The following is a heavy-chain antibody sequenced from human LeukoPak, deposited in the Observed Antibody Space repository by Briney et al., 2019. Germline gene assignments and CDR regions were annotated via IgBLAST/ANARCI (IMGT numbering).Heavy chain of an antibody. J-gene: IGHJ4*02. V-gene: IGHV3-21*01. D-gene: IGHD6-13*01. CDR1: GFTFSSYS. CDR2: ISSSSSYI. CDR3: ARAHSSSWYLNFDY. Sequence: GGSLRLSCAASGFTFSSYSMNWVRQAPGKGLEWVSFISSSSSYIYYADSVKGRFTISRDNAKNSLYLQMNSLRAEDTAVYYCARAHSSSWYLNFDYWGQGTLVTVSS.